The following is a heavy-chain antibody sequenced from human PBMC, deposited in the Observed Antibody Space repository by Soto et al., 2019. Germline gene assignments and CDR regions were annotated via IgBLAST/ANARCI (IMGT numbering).Heavy chain of an antibody. J-gene: IGHJ4*02. D-gene: IGHD3-10*01. Sequence: QVQLLQSGAEVKKPGSSVKVSCKASGGTFSSYTISWVRQAPGQGLEWMGRIIPILGIANYAQKFQGRVTITADKSTSTAYMELSSLRSEDTAVYYCARDRLPSYYYGSGSGDYWGQGTLVTVSS. CDR2: IIPILGIA. V-gene: IGHV1-69*08. CDR1: GGTFSSYT. CDR3: ARDRLPSYYYGSGSGDY.